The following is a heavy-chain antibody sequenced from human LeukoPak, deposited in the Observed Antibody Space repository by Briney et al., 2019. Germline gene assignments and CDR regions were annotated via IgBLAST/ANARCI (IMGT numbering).Heavy chain of an antibody. Sequence: AASVKVSRKASGYTFTSYGISWVRQAPGQGLEWMGWTSAHNDDTNYAETLQGRLTMTTDISTSTAYMELTSLRSDDTAVYYCARDWDSRNDYFDPWGQGTLVIVSS. V-gene: IGHV1-18*01. D-gene: IGHD1-1*01. J-gene: IGHJ4*02. CDR2: TSAHNDDT. CDR1: GYTFTSYG. CDR3: ARDWDSRNDYFDP.